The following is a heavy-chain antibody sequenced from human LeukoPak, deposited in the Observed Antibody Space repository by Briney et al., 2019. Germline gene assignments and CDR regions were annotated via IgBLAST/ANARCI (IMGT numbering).Heavy chain of an antibody. J-gene: IGHJ4*02. Sequence: SETLSLTCTVSGYSISSGYFWGWIRQPPGKGLEWIGSIYYSGGTYNNPSLKSRATISVDTSKNQFSLKLSSVTAADTAVYYCARGGETTVTTFDYWGQGTLVTVSS. V-gene: IGHV4-38-2*02. CDR1: GYSISSGYF. CDR3: ARGGETTVTTFDY. D-gene: IGHD4-17*01. CDR2: IYYSGGT.